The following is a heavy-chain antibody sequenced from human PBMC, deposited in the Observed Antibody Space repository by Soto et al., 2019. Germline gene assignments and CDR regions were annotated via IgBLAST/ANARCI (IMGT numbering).Heavy chain of an antibody. D-gene: IGHD4-17*01. J-gene: IGHJ4*02. CDR1: GFTFSDYY. CDR3: AGRMTTVTSFDY. V-gene: IGHV3-11*06. Sequence: QVQLVESGGGLVKPGGSLRLSCAVSGFTFSDYYMSWIRQAPGKGLEWVSYISSSSSYTNYADSVKGRFTIYRDNAKNSLYLKMNSLRAEDTAVYYCAGRMTTVTSFDYWSQGTLVTVSS. CDR2: ISSSSSYT.